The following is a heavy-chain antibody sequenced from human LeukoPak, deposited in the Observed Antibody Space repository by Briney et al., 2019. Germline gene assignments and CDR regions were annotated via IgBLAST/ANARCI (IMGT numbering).Heavy chain of an antibody. Sequence: SETLSLTCTVSGGSISSYYWSWIRQPPGKGLEWIGYIYCSGSTNYNPSLKSRVTISVDTSKNQFSLKLSSVTAADTAVYYCARVAAAGRSLYWYFDLWGRGTLVTVSS. CDR3: ARVAAAGRSLYWYFDL. V-gene: IGHV4-59*01. D-gene: IGHD6-13*01. CDR2: IYCSGST. CDR1: GGSISSYY. J-gene: IGHJ2*01.